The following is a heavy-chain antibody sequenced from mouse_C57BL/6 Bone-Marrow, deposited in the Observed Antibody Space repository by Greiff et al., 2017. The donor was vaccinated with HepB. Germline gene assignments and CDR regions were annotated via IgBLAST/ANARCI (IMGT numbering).Heavy chain of an antibody. CDR3: AKITTAPYYAMDY. J-gene: IGHJ4*01. V-gene: IGHV1-80*01. Sequence: QVQLKESGAELVKPGASVKISCKASGYAFSSYWMNWVKQRPGKGLEWIGQIYPGDGDTNYNGKFKGKATLTADKSSSTAYMQLSSLTSEDSAVYFCAKITTAPYYAMDYWGQGTSVTVSS. D-gene: IGHD1-2*01. CDR2: IYPGDGDT. CDR1: GYAFSSYW.